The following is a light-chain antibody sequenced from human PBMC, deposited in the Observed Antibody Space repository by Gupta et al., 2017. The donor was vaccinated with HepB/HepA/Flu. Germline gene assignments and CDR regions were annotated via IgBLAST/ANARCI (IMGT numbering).Light chain of an antibody. V-gene: IGKV3-20*01. CDR2: GAS. CDR1: QNVVTNF. Sequence: EIVLTQSPGTLSLSPGERANLSCKASQNVVTNFLAWYQQRPGQAPRRLIYGASNRATGIPDRFTGSGSGTDFTLTITRLEPEDSAVYYCQQYGTAPVFGGGTKVEIK. CDR3: QQYGTAPV. J-gene: IGKJ4*01.